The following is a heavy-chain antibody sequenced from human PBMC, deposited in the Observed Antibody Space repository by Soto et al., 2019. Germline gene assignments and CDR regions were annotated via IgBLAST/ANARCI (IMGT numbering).Heavy chain of an antibody. J-gene: IGHJ6*02. CDR3: ARKRYCSGGSCYSSVYYYYYGMDV. CDR1: GGSISSGGYY. V-gene: IGHV4-31*03. Sequence: PSETLSLTCTVSGGSISSGGYYWSWIRQHPGKGLEWIGYIYYSGSTYYNPSLKSRVTISVDTSKNQFSLKLSSVTAADTAVYYCARKRYCSGGSCYSSVYYYYYGMDVWGQGTTVTVSS. CDR2: IYYSGST. D-gene: IGHD2-15*01.